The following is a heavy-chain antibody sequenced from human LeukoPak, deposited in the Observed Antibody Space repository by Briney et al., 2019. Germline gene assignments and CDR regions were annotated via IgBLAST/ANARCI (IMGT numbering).Heavy chain of an antibody. Sequence: SETLSLTCTVSGGSISSYYWSWIRQPAGKGLEWIGRIYTSGSTNYNPSLKSRVTISVDTSKNQFSLKLSSVTAADTAVYYCAREYGSGSYYKGYYYYYMDVWGKGTTVTISS. CDR3: AREYGSGSYYKGYYYYYMDV. CDR2: IYTSGST. J-gene: IGHJ6*03. CDR1: GGSISSYY. D-gene: IGHD3-10*01. V-gene: IGHV4-4*07.